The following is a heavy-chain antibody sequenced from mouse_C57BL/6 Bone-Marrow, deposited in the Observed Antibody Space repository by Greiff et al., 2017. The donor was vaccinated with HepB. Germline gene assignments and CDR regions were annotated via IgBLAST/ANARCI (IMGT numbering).Heavy chain of an antibody. CDR2: IDPSDSYT. CDR1: GYTFTSSW. J-gene: IGHJ4*01. D-gene: IGHD2-3*01. Sequence: QVHVKQPGAELVKPGASVKLSCKASGYTFTSSWMQWVKQRPGQGLEWIGEIDPSDSYTNYNQKFKGKATLTVDTSSITAYMQLSSLTSEDSAVYYCARDGYYFYYAMDYWGQGTSVTVSS. CDR3: ARDGYYFYYAMDY. V-gene: IGHV1-50*01.